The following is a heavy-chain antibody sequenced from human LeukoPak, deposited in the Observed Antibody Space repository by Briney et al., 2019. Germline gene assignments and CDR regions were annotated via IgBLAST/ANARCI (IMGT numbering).Heavy chain of an antibody. Sequence: SETLSLTCTVSGGSISSSSYYWGWIRQPPGKGLEWIGSIYYSGSTYYNPSLKSRVTISVDTSKNQLSLKLSSVTAADTGVYYCARVRHDPLEYDYYMDVWGKGTTVTVSS. CDR2: IYYSGST. CDR1: GGSISSSSYY. V-gene: IGHV4-39*01. CDR3: ARVRHDPLEYDYYMDV. J-gene: IGHJ6*03. D-gene: IGHD3-3*01.